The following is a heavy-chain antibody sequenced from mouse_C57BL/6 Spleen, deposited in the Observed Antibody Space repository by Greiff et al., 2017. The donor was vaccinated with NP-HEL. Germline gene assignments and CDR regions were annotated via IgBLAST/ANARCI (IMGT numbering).Heavy chain of an antibody. V-gene: IGHV1-7*01. Sequence: QVQLKQSGAELAKPGASVKLSCKASGYTFTSYWMHWVKQRPGQGLEWIGYINPSSGYTKYNQKFKDKATLTVDKTSSTAYMQLSSLTYEDSAVYYRARAHYYGISYDYAMDYWGQGTSVTVSS. J-gene: IGHJ4*01. CDR2: INPSSGYT. CDR1: GYTFTSYW. CDR3: ARAHYYGISYDYAMDY. D-gene: IGHD1-1*01.